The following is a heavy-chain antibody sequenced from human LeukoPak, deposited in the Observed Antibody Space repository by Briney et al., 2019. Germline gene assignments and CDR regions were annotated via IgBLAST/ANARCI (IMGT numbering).Heavy chain of an antibody. D-gene: IGHD3-22*01. CDR1: GGSFSGYY. V-gene: IGHV4-34*01. CDR3: ARTSSGYYYGSFDY. CDR2: INHSGST. J-gene: IGHJ4*02. Sequence: PSETLSLTCAVYGGSFSGYYWSWIRQPPGKGLEWIGEINHSGSTNYNPSLKSRVTISVDTSKNQFSLKLSSVTAADTAVYYCARTSSGYYYGSFDYWGQGTLVTVSS.